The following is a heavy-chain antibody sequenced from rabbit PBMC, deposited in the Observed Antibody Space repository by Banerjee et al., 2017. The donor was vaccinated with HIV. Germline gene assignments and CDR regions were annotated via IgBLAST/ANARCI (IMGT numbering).Heavy chain of an antibody. CDR3: ASSGVAGYDYTTTGYFKL. CDR1: GFDFSSSNC. V-gene: IGHV1S43*01. D-gene: IGHD6-1*01. J-gene: IGHJ4*01. CDR2: IYTGSGGT. Sequence: QQQLEESGGGLVKPEGSLTLTCKASGFDFSSSNCMCWVRQAPGKVLEWIGCIYTGSGGTWDASWVNGRFTISRSTSLNTVDLKMTSLTAADTATCFCASSGVAGYDYTTTGYFKLWGPGTLVTVS.